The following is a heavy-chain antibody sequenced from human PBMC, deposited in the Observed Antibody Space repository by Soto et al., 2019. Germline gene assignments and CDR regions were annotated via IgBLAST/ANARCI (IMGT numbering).Heavy chain of an antibody. D-gene: IGHD3-22*01. CDR2: IYYGGTT. V-gene: IGHV4-59*08. CDR3: ARLLYDRRGYYYFDY. CDR1: GGSFSPSY. J-gene: IGHJ4*02. Sequence: SETLSLTCRLSGGSFSPSYWGWFRQSPGKGLEWVGYIYYGGTTSYNPSLKSRVTISLETSKSHFSLRLNSVTAADTAVYYCARLLYDRRGYYYFDYWGQGTLVTVSS.